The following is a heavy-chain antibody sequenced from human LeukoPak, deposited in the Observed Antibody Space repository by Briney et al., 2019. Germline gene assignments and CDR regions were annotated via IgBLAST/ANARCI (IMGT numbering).Heavy chain of an antibody. Sequence: ASVNVSCKASGYTFTSYYMHWVRQAPGRGLEWVGIINPSGGSTSYAQKFQGRVTMTRDTSTSTVYMELSSLRSEDTAVYYRARAPRSGSTSNDRWFDPWGQGTLVTVSS. CDR1: GYTFTSYY. D-gene: IGHD1-26*01. CDR3: ARAPRSGSTSNDRWFDP. CDR2: INPSGGST. V-gene: IGHV1-46*01. J-gene: IGHJ5*02.